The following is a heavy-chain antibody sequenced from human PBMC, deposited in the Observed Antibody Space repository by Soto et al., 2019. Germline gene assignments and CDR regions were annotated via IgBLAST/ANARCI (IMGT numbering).Heavy chain of an antibody. CDR3: AKDTPIAAAGRDYYYYMDV. Sequence: EVQLVESGGGLVQPGRSLRLSCAASGFTFDDYAMHWVRQAPGKCLEWVSGISWNSGSIGYADSVKGRFTISRDNAKNSLYLQMNSLRAEDTALYYCAKDTPIAAAGRDYYYYMDVWGKGTTVTVSS. V-gene: IGHV3-9*01. CDR2: ISWNSGSI. J-gene: IGHJ6*03. CDR1: GFTFDDYA. D-gene: IGHD6-13*01.